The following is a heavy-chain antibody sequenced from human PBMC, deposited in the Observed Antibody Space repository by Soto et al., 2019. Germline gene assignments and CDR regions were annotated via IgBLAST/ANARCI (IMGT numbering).Heavy chain of an antibody. D-gene: IGHD4-17*01. Sequence: SVRVSCKASGFTFTSSAMQWVRQARGQRLEWIGWIVVGSGNTNYAQKFQERVTITRDMSTSTAYMELSSLRSEDTAVYYCAADPTTLTDAFDIWGQGTMVTVSS. CDR2: IVVGSGNT. V-gene: IGHV1-58*02. CDR3: AADPTTLTDAFDI. CDR1: GFTFTSSA. J-gene: IGHJ3*02.